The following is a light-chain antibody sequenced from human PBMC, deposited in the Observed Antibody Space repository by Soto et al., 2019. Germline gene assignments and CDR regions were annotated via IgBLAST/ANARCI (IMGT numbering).Light chain of an antibody. V-gene: IGLV2-14*01. CDR2: EVT. Sequence: SALSQPASVSGSPGQSITISCTGTSNDVGYYNYVSWYQQHPGQAPKLMISEVTTRPSGVSDRFSGSKSGNTASLTISRLQAEDEAHYYCSSYTTAYTQVFGGGTKLTVL. CDR3: SSYTTAYTQV. J-gene: IGLJ3*02. CDR1: SNDVGYYNY.